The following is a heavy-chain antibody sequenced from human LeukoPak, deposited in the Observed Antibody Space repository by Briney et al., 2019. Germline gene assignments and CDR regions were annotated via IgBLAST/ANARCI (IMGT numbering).Heavy chain of an antibody. CDR3: ARGRKYGYGTYYYGLDV. J-gene: IGHJ6*02. V-gene: IGHV3-30-3*01. CDR2: ILYDGNNK. Sequence: GRSLRLSCVASGFTFSTYAMHWVRQAPGKGLEWVAVILYDGNNKYYADSVKGRFTISRDNSKSTLYLQMNSLRAEDTAVYYCARGRKYGYGTYYYGLDVWGQGTTVTVCS. D-gene: IGHD5-18*01. CDR1: GFTFSTYA.